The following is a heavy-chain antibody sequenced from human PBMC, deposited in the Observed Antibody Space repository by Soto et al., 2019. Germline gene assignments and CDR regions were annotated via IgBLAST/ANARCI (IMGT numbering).Heavy chain of an antibody. D-gene: IGHD6-13*01. V-gene: IGHV1-2*04. CDR1: GYTFTGYY. CDR3: AREVSIAAAGTAGYYYMDV. CDR2: INPNSGGT. J-gene: IGHJ6*03. Sequence: ASVKVSCKAPGYTFTGYYMHWVRQAPGQGLEWMGWINPNSGGTNYAQKFQGWVTMTRDTSISTAYMELSRLRSDDTAVYYCAREVSIAAAGTAGYYYMDVWGKGTTVTVSS.